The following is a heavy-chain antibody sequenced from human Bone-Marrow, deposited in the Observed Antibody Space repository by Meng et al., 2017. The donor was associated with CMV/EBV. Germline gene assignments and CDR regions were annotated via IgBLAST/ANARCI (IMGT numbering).Heavy chain of an antibody. J-gene: IGHJ4*01. CDR3: AHGRRYYNYIWGSYRPVFDY. Sequence: SGPTLVKPTQTLTLTCTFSGFSLRTSGAGVGWMRQPPGKALEWLALIYWNDDKNYSPSLRGRLTMTKDTSRNLVVLKMTNMDPVDTATYYCAHGRRYYNYIWGSYRPVFDYWGHGILVTVSS. CDR2: IYWNDDK. D-gene: IGHD3-16*02. V-gene: IGHV2-5*01. CDR1: GFSLRTSGAG.